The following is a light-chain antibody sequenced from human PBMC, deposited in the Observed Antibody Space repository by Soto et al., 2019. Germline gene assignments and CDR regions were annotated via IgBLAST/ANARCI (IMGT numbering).Light chain of an antibody. V-gene: IGLV2-11*01. CDR3: CSYGGSYTFEV. CDR1: SSDVGGYNY. CDR2: DVS. Sequence: QSALTQPRSVSGSPGQSVTISCNGTSSDVGGYNYVSWYQQHPGKAPKLMIYDVSKRPSGVPDRFSGSKSGNTASLTISGLQAEDEADYYCCSYGGSYTFEVFGGGTKLTVL. J-gene: IGLJ2*01.